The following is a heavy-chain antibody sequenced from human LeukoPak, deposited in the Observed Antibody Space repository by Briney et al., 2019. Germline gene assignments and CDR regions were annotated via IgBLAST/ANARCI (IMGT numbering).Heavy chain of an antibody. CDR3: ARITYYDFWSGYYNLGHYFDY. D-gene: IGHD3-3*01. CDR2: IYYSGST. Sequence: SETLSLTCTVSGGSISSNKYYWGWIRQPPGKGLEWIGSIYYSGSTYYNPSLKSRVTISVDTSKNQFSLKLSSVTAADTAVYYCARITYYDFWSGYYNLGHYFDYWGQGTLVTVSS. V-gene: IGHV4-39*01. J-gene: IGHJ4*02. CDR1: GGSISSNKYY.